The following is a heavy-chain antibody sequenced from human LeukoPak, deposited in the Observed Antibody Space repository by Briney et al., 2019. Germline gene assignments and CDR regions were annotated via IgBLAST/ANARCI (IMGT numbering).Heavy chain of an antibody. Sequence: PSETLSLTCTVSGVSISSSSYYWGWIRQPPGKGLEWIGSIYYSGSTYYNPSLKSRVTISVDTSKNQFSLKLSSVTAADTAVYYCARHKKRATPIGAMIEDYWGQGTLVTVSS. CDR1: GVSISSSSYY. J-gene: IGHJ4*02. CDR2: IYYSGST. V-gene: IGHV4-39*01. D-gene: IGHD3-22*01. CDR3: ARHKKRATPIGAMIEDY.